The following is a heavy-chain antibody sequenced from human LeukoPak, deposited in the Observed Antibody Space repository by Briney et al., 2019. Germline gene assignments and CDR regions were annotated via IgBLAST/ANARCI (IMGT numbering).Heavy chain of an antibody. CDR1: GGSISSYY. J-gene: IGHJ5*02. Sequence: SDTLSPTCTVSGGSISSYYWSWIRQPPGKGLEWIGHFYGSGSTNYNPSLKSRVTLSVDTSKNQFSLKLSSVTAADAAVYYCAREGTSGTHLNWFDPWGQGTLVTVSS. CDR3: AREGTSGTHLNWFDP. D-gene: IGHD1-1*01. V-gene: IGHV4-59*01. CDR2: FYGSGST.